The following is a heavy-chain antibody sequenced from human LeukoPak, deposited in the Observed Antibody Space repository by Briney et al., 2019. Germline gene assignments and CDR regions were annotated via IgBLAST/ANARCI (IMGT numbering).Heavy chain of an antibody. CDR1: GYTFTNYY. V-gene: IGHV1-46*03. D-gene: IGHD3-10*01. CDR2: INPSIGGT. J-gene: IGHJ4*02. CDR3: AVSAFDY. Sequence: ASVKVSCKASGYTFTNYYIHWVRQAPGQGLEWVGIINPSIGGTKNAQKFQGRVTMTWDTSTSTVYMELSSLGYEDTAVYYCAVSAFDYWGQGTLVTVSS.